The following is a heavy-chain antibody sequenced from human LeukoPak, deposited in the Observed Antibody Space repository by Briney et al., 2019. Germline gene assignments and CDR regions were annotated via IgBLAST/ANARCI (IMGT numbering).Heavy chain of an antibody. CDR3: ARVTLYCTNGVCSDY. CDR2: ISAYNGNT. D-gene: IGHD2-8*01. Sequence: ASVKVSCKASGYTFTSYGISWVRQAPGQGLEWMGWISAYNGNTNYAQKLQGRVTMTTDTSTSTAYMELRSLRSDDTAVYYCARVTLYCTNGVCSDYWGQGTLVTVSS. CDR1: GYTFTSYG. J-gene: IGHJ4*02. V-gene: IGHV1-18*01.